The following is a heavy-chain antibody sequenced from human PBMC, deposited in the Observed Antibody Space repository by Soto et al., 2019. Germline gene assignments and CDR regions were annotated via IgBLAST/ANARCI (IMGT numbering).Heavy chain of an antibody. V-gene: IGHV3-43*01. CDR3: AKDRTNSSSWYGVYYYYYYGMDV. Sequence: LRLSCAASGFTFDDYTMHWVRQAPGKGLEWVSLISWDGGSTYYADSVKGRFTISRDNGKNSLYLQMNSPRTEDTALYYCAKDRTNSSSWYGVYYYYYYGMDVWGQGTTVTVSS. J-gene: IGHJ6*02. D-gene: IGHD6-13*01. CDR1: GFTFDDYT. CDR2: ISWDGGST.